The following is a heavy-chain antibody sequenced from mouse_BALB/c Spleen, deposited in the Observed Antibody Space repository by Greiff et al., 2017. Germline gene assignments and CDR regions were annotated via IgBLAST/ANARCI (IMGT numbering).Heavy chain of an antibody. CDR2: ISSGSSTI. V-gene: IGHV5-17*02. Sequence: EVQLVESGGGLVQPGGSRKLSCAASGFTFSSFGMHWVRQAPEKGLEWVAYISSGSSTIYYADTVKGRFTISRDNPKNTLFLQMTSLRSEDTAMYYCARRPELYWYFDVWGAGTTVTVSS. J-gene: IGHJ1*01. CDR1: GFTFSSFG. CDR3: ARRPELYWYFDV.